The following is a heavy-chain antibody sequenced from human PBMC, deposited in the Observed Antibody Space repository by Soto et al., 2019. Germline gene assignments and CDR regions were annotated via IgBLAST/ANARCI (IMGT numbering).Heavy chain of an antibody. J-gene: IGHJ4*02. CDR2: TYYRSKWYN. CDR1: GDSVSSNSAA. CDR3: ARAALWTGIAVAGEFDY. V-gene: IGHV6-1*01. D-gene: IGHD6-19*01. Sequence: PSQTLSLTCAISGDSVSSNSAAWNWIRQSPSRGLEWLGRTYYRSKWYNDYAVSVKSRITINPDTSKNQFSLQLNSVTPEDTAVYYCARAALWTGIAVAGEFDYWGQGTLVTVSS.